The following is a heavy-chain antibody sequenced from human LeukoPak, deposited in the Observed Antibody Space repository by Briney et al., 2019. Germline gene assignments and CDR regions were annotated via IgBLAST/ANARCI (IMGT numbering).Heavy chain of an antibody. CDR3: AKSDCGSDGCKLLNY. Sequence: GGSLRLSCAASGSTFNNYAMGWVRQPPGKGLEWLSAIDGGGDATKYADSVKGRFTISRDNSKNTLSLQMNSLRVEDTAIYYCAKSDCGSDGCKLLNYWGQGTLVTVSS. J-gene: IGHJ4*02. D-gene: IGHD2-21*01. CDR2: IDGGGDAT. CDR1: GSTFNNYA. V-gene: IGHV3-23*01.